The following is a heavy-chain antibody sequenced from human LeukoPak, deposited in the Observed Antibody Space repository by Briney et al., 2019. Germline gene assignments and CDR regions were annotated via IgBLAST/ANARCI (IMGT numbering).Heavy chain of an antibody. Sequence: ASVKVSCKASGYTFTDYYIHWVRQAPGQGLEWMGWITPKSGATIYAQTFKGRVSMASDTSVSTAYMELNSLRSDDTAVYYCARAYHLLRGVSPFGDWGQGTLVSVSP. CDR2: ITPKSGAT. V-gene: IGHV1-2*02. CDR3: ARAYHLLRGVSPFGD. D-gene: IGHD3-10*01. J-gene: IGHJ4*02. CDR1: GYTFTDYY.